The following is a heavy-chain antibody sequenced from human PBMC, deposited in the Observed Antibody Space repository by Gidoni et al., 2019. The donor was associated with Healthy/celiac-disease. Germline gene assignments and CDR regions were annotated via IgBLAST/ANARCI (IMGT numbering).Heavy chain of an antibody. D-gene: IGHD3-22*01. CDR3: ARDLSLYYDSSGYYNQGAFDI. V-gene: IGHV7-4-1*02. J-gene: IGHJ3*02. Sequence: QVQLVQSGSELKKPGASVKVSCKASGYTFTSSAMNWVRQAPGQGLEWMGWINTNTGNPTYAQGFTGRFVFSLDTSVSTAYLQISSLKAEDTAVYYCARDLSLYYDSSGYYNQGAFDIWGQGTMVTVSS. CDR2: INTNTGNP. CDR1: GYTFTSSA.